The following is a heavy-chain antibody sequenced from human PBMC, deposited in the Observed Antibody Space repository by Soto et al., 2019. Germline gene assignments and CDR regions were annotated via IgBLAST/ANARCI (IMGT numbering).Heavy chain of an antibody. Sequence: QVQLVQSGAEEEKPGASVKVSCKASGYTFTSYAMHWVRQAPGQRLEWMGWINAGNGNTKYSQKFQGRVTITRDTSASTAYMELSSLRSVDTAVYYCARDLVPATTVTTEVWFDPWGQGTLVTVSS. CDR3: ARDLVPATTVTTEVWFDP. V-gene: IGHV1-3*05. D-gene: IGHD4-4*01. J-gene: IGHJ5*02. CDR2: INAGNGNT. CDR1: GYTFTSYA.